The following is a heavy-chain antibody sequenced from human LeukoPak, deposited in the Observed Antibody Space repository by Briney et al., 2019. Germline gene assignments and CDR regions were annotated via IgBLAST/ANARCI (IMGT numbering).Heavy chain of an antibody. CDR1: GGSISSYY. V-gene: IGHV4-4*07. Sequence: SETLSLTCTVSGGSISSYYWSWIRQPAGKGLEWIGRIYTSGSTNYNPSLKSRVTMSVDTSKNQFSLKLSSVTAADTAVYYCARDAPWYYYDSSGYYSGAFDIWGQGTMVTVSS. J-gene: IGHJ3*02. CDR3: ARDAPWYYYDSSGYYSGAFDI. D-gene: IGHD3-22*01. CDR2: IYTSGST.